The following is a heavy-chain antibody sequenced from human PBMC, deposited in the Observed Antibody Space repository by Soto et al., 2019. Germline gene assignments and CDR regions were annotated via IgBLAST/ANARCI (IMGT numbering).Heavy chain of an antibody. CDR2: ISAYNGNT. CDR3: ARDDEPYSNYDYYYYGMDV. Sequence: QVQLVQSGAEVKKPGASVKVSCKASGYTFTSYGISWVRQAPGQGLEWMGWISAYNGNTNYAQKLQGRVTMTTDTSTSTAYRELRSLRSDDTAVYYCARDDEPYSNYDYYYYGMDVWGQGTTVTVSS. D-gene: IGHD4-4*01. J-gene: IGHJ6*02. CDR1: GYTFTSYG. V-gene: IGHV1-18*01.